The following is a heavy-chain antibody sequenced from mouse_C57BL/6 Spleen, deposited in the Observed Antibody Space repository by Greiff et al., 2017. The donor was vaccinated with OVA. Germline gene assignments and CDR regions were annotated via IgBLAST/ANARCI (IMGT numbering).Heavy chain of an antibody. CDR2: IRNKANGHTT. D-gene: IGHD1-1*01. CDR3: ARYDYSSSSLGYDAMDY. J-gene: IGHJ4*01. V-gene: IGHV7-3*01. Sequence: EVQLVESGGGLVQPGGSLSLSCAASGFTFTDYYMSWVRQPPGKALEWLGFIRNKANGHTTEYSASVKGRFPISRDKSQSILYLHMNSLRADDSATYYCARYDYSSSSLGYDAMDYWGQGTSVTVSS. CDR1: GFTFTDYY.